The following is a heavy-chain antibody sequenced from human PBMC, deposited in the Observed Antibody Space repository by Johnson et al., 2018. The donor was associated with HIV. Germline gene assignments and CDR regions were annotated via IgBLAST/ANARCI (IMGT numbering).Heavy chain of an antibody. CDR1: GLSFSNFG. CDR2: ISYDGSSK. CDR3: ARGRITVEGGDQRGGAFDI. Sequence: QVQLVESGGGVVQPGKSLTLSCVGSGLSFSNFGIHWVRQAPGKGPEWVAVISYDGSSKYYADSVKGRFTISRDNAKNSLYLQMNSLRPEDTAVYFCARGRITVEGGDQRGGAFDIWGQGTMVTVSS. D-gene: IGHD3-16*01. V-gene: IGHV3-30*03. J-gene: IGHJ3*02.